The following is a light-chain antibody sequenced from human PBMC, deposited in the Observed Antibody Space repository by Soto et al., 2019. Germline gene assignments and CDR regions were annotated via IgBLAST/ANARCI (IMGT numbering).Light chain of an antibody. CDR2: EVS. CDR1: SSDVGTYNY. Sequence: QSALTQPASVSGSPGQSITISCTVTSSDVGTYNYVSWYQHHPGKAPKLIIYEVSNRPSGVSNRFSGSKSGGTASLTISGLQAEDEADYHCTSYTRDTALVFGTGTKVTLL. CDR3: TSYTRDTALV. V-gene: IGLV2-14*01. J-gene: IGLJ1*01.